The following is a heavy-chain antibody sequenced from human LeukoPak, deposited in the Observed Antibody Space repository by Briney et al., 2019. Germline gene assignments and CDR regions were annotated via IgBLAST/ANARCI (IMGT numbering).Heavy chain of an antibody. V-gene: IGHV1-2*02. Sequence: ASVKVSCKASGYTFTGYYMHGVRQAPGQGLEWMGWINPNSGGTNYAQKVQGRVTMTRDTSISTAYMELSRLRSDDTAVYYCARTITMVRGVIGWFDPWGQGTLVTVSS. CDR1: GYTFTGYY. D-gene: IGHD3-10*01. CDR2: INPNSGGT. CDR3: ARTITMVRGVIGWFDP. J-gene: IGHJ5*02.